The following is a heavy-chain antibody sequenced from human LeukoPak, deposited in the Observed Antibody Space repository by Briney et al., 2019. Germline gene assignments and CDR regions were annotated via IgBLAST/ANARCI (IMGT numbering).Heavy chain of an antibody. Sequence: GGSLRLSYAASGFTFSSYALSWVRQAPGKGLEWVSAISGSGGSTYYADSVKGRFTISRDNSKNTLYLQMNSLRAEDTAVYYCAKVWAATRDAFDIWGQGTMVTVSS. D-gene: IGHD3-16*01. V-gene: IGHV3-23*01. J-gene: IGHJ3*02. CDR3: AKVWAATRDAFDI. CDR2: ISGSGGST. CDR1: GFTFSSYA.